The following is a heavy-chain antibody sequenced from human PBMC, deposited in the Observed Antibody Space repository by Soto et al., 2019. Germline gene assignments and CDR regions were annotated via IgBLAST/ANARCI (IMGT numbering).Heavy chain of an antibody. CDR2: IYPGDPQT. J-gene: IGHJ4*02. CDR3: ARQWYGAVGYFDY. Sequence: GESLKISCKGSGYSFTNYWIGWVRQMPGKGLEWMGIIYPGDPQTRYSPSFQGQVTISADKSISTAYLQWSSLKASDTAMYYCARQWYGAVGYFDYWGQGTLVTVSS. D-gene: IGHD6-19*01. V-gene: IGHV5-51*01. CDR1: GYSFTNYW.